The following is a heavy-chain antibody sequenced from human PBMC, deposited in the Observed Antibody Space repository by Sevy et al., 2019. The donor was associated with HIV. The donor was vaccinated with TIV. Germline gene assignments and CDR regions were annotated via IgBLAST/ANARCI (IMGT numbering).Heavy chain of an antibody. D-gene: IGHD3-22*01. J-gene: IGHJ6*02. Sequence: GGSLRLSCAASGFTVSDNHMNWVRQAPGKGLEWVSVIYSSDRTDYADSVKGRFTVSRDNSKNTLYLQMTSLRAEDTAVYYCARDRVTYYYDSSGEYTSGYGMDVWGQGTTVTVSS. CDR1: GFTVSDNH. CDR3: ARDRVTYYYDSSGEYTSGYGMDV. V-gene: IGHV3-53*01. CDR2: IYSSDRT.